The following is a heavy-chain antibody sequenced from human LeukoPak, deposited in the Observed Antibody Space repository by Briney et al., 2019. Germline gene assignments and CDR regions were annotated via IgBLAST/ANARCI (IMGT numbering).Heavy chain of an antibody. V-gene: IGHV3-11*01. D-gene: IGHD6-19*01. CDR1: GFTFSDYY. Sequence: GGSLRLSCAASGFTFSDYYMSWIRQAPGKGLEWVSYISSSGSTIYYADSVKGRFTISRDTAKNSLYLQMNSLRAEDTAVYYCARVGQQWLVMGALDIWGQGTMVTVSS. J-gene: IGHJ3*02. CDR3: ARVGQQWLVMGALDI. CDR2: ISSSGSTI.